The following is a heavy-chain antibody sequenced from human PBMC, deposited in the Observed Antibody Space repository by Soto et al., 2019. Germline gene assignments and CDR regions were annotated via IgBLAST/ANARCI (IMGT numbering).Heavy chain of an antibody. V-gene: IGHV3-48*03. CDR1: GFMFSDHA. Sequence: GGSLRLSCVVSGFMFSDHAMNWVRQAPGKGPEWISRIDESGGTTSYADSVKGRFTISRDNTRDSLYLHMSNLRAEDTAIYYCARDRSLNFAVPPYGMDVWGPGTTVTVSS. D-gene: IGHD3-3*01. CDR2: IDESGGTT. CDR3: ARDRSLNFAVPPYGMDV. J-gene: IGHJ6*02.